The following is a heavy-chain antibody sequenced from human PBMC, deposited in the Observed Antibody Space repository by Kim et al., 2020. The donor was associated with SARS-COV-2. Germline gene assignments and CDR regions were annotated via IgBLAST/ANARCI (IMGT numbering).Heavy chain of an antibody. V-gene: IGHV3-11*06. D-gene: IGHD6-19*01. Sequence: GGSLRLSCAASGFTFSDYYMSWIRQAPGKGLEWVSYISSSSSYTNYADSVKGRFTISRDNAKNSLYLQMNSLRAEDTAVYYCARAGYSSGRFDYWGQGTLVTVSS. CDR2: ISSSSSYT. CDR1: GFTFSDYY. J-gene: IGHJ4*02. CDR3: ARAGYSSGRFDY.